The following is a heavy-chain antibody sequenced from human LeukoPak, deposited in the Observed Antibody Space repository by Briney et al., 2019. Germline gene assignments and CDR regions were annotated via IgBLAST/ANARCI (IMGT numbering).Heavy chain of an antibody. CDR1: GYTFTSYY. CDR2: IIPIFGTA. J-gene: IGHJ1*01. V-gene: IGHV1-69*05. CDR3: ASHSSGWYTEYFQH. D-gene: IGHD6-19*01. Sequence: ASVKVSCKASGYTFTSYYMHWVRQAPGQGLEWMGGIIPIFGTANYAQKFQGRVTITTDESTSTAYMELSSLRSEDTAVYYCASHSSGWYTEYFQHWGQGTLVTVSS.